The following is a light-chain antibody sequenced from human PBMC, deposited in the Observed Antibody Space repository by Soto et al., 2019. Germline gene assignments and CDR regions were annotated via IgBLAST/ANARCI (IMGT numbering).Light chain of an antibody. V-gene: IGKV3-15*01. CDR2: GAS. J-gene: IGKJ4*01. CDR3: QQYDDWPQLT. Sequence: EIVMTQSPVPLSVSPGERATLSCRASQSVGTNLAWYQQKPGQAPGLLISGASTRATGIPARFSGSGSGTEFTLTISSLQSEDFAIYYCQQYDDWPQLTFGGGTKLEIK. CDR1: QSVGTN.